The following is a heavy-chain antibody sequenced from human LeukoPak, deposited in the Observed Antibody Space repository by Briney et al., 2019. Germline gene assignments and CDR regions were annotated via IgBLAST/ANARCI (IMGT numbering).Heavy chain of an antibody. CDR1: GGSISSYY. CDR2: IYTSGST. Sequence: SETLSLTCTVSGGSISSYYWSWIRQPPGKGLEWIGYIYTSGSTNYDPSLKSRVTMSVDTSKNQFSLKLSSVTAADTAVYYCARPSGGDAFDIWGQGTMVTVSS. CDR3: ARPSGGDAFDI. V-gene: IGHV4-4*08. D-gene: IGHD2-21*02. J-gene: IGHJ3*02.